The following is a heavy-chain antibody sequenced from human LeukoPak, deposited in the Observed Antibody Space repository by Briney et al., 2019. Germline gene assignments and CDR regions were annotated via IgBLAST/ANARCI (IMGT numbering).Heavy chain of an antibody. J-gene: IGHJ6*03. CDR3: ARGMATMQNYYYYMDV. CDR2: IIPIIGSA. V-gene: IGHV1-69*06. D-gene: IGHD5-24*01. Sequence: SVKVSCKAAGGTFSSYAVSWVRQAPGQGLEWMGGIIPIIGSANYAQKFQGRVTITADRSTSPAYMEVSGLRSEDTAVYYCARGMATMQNYYYYMDVWGKGTTVTVSS. CDR1: GGTFSSYA.